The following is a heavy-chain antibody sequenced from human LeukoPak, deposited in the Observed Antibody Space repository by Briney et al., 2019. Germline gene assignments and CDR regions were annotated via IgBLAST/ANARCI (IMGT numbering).Heavy chain of an antibody. D-gene: IGHD4-17*01. Sequence: GGSLRLSCTASGFTFSSYWMSWVRQAPGKGLEWVANIKQDGGEKYYVDSVKGRFTISRDNAKNSLYLQMNSLRAEDTAVYYCARLGARQVLDYWGQGTLSPSPQ. V-gene: IGHV3-7*01. J-gene: IGHJ4*02. CDR1: GFTFSSYW. CDR3: ARLGARQVLDY. CDR2: IKQDGGEK.